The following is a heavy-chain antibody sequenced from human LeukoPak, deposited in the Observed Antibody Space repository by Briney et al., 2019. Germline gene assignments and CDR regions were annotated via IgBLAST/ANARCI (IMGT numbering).Heavy chain of an antibody. CDR2: IYHSGDT. J-gene: IGHJ4*02. V-gene: IGHV4-4*02. CDR1: GFTFSSYAM. D-gene: IGHD3-10*01. CDR3: ARDLTRWHIGY. Sequence: PGGSLRLSCAASGFTFSSYAMSWVRQAPGKGLEWVGEIYHSGDTYYNPSLKSRVTISVDKSKNHFSLRLYSVTAADTAVYYCARDLTRWHIGYWGQGTLVTVSS.